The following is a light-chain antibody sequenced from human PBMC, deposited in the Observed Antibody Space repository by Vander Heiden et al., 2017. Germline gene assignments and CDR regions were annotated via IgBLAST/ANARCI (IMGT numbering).Light chain of an antibody. CDR2: KAS. V-gene: IGKV1-5*03. CDR1: QSINNW. J-gene: IGKJ1*01. CDR3: KQYNSYPWT. Sequence: DIQMTQSPSTLSASVGDRVTITCRASQSINNWLAWYQQKPGKAPKLLIYKASSLESGVPARFSGSGSGTEFTLTISSLQPDDVATYYCKQYNSYPWTFGQGTKVEIK.